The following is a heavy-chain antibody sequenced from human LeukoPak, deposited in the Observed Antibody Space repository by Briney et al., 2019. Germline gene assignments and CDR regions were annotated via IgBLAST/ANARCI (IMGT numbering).Heavy chain of an antibody. Sequence: SETLSLTCTVSGYSISSGYYWGWIRQPPGKGLEWIGSIYHSGSTYYNPSLKSRVTISVDTSKNQFSLKLSSVTAADTAVYYCARQGADGDAFDIWGQGTMVTVSS. CDR2: IYHSGST. J-gene: IGHJ3*02. CDR3: ARQGADGDAFDI. D-gene: IGHD3-16*01. V-gene: IGHV4-38-2*02. CDR1: GYSISSGYY.